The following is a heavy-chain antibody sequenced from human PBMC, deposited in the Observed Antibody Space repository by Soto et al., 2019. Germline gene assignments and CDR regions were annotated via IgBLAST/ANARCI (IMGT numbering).Heavy chain of an antibody. CDR2: IYGGGNGP. D-gene: IGHD2-2*03. CDR3: AKMEGMDPWAYSFDY. J-gene: IGHJ4*02. Sequence: EVQVLESGGGLVQPGGSLRLSCEATGFTFSDFAMSSVRQAPGKGLEWVSRIYGGGNGPHYADTVKGRVTISRDNSKNTLYLQMNSLRAEDTAVYYCAKMEGMDPWAYSFDYWGQGTLVTVSS. V-gene: IGHV3-23*01. CDR1: GFTFSDFA.